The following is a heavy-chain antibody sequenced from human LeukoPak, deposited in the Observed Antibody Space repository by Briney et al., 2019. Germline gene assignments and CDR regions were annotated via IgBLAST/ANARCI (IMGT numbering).Heavy chain of an antibody. CDR3: AKDFTANYDFWSGYPH. J-gene: IGHJ4*02. Sequence: PGGSLRLSCAASGFTFSSYAMSWVRQAPGKGLDWVSAISGSGGSTYYADSVKGRFTISRDNSKNTLYLQMNSLRAEDTAVYYCAKDFTANYDFWSGYPHWGQGTLVTVSS. CDR1: GFTFSSYA. D-gene: IGHD3-3*01. V-gene: IGHV3-23*01. CDR2: ISGSGGST.